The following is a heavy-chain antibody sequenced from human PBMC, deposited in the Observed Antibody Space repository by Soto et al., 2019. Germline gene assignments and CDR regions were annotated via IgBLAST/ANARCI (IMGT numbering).Heavy chain of an antibody. CDR3: ARCSTSCYYFDY. CDR2: IIPILGTA. V-gene: IGHV1-69*13. J-gene: IGHJ4*02. CDR1: GGTFSSYA. D-gene: IGHD2-2*01. Sequence: SVKVSCKASGGTFSSYAISWVRQAPGQGLEWMGGIIPILGTANYAQKFQGRVTITADESTSTAYMELSSLRSEDTAVYYCARCSTSCYYFDYWGQGTLVTVSS.